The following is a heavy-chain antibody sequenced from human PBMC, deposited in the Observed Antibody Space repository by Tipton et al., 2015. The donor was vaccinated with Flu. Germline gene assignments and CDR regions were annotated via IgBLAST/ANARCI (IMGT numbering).Heavy chain of an antibody. D-gene: IGHD5-12*01. J-gene: IGHJ6*02. CDR3: ARKEHSAYGWFDYYYGMDV. CDR1: GYIFTKYD. Sequence: QLVQSGPEVKKPGASVKVSCKASGYIFTKYDVNWVRQAPGQGLEWLGWISVYNGNTDYAQSVQGRVTMTTDTSTSTAYMELRSLRSDDTAVYYCARKEHSAYGWFDYYYGMDVWGQGTTVTVTS. CDR2: ISVYNGNT. V-gene: IGHV1-18*01.